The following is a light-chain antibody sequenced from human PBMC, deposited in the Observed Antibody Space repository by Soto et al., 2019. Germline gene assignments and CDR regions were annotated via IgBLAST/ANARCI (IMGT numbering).Light chain of an antibody. J-gene: IGLJ1*01. CDR2: SNN. Sequence: QSVLTQPPSASGTPGQRVTISCSGSSSNLGSNTVNWYQQLPGTAPKLLIYSNNQRPSGVPDRFSGSKSGTSASLAISGLQSEYEADYYCAAWDDSLNASYVFGTGTKLTVL. CDR3: AAWDDSLNASYV. V-gene: IGLV1-44*01. CDR1: SSNLGSNT.